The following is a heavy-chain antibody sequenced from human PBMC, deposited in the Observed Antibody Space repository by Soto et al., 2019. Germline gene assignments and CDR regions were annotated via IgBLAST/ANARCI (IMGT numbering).Heavy chain of an antibody. J-gene: IGHJ5*01. V-gene: IGHV4-59*01. CDR3: ARMIGDPVLGVDS. D-gene: IGHD3-10*02. CDR2: IFYSGST. CDR1: GGSISSYY. Sequence: QVQLQESGPGLVKPSETLSLTCTVSGGSISSYYWSWIRQPPGKGLEWIGFIFYSGSTSYNPTLTRRVTLSLDASEHQFSLKLNSVTAADTAVYYCARMIGDPVLGVDSWVQGTLVAVSS.